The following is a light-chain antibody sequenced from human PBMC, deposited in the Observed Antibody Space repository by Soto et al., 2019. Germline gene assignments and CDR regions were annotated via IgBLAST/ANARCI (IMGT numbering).Light chain of an antibody. Sequence: EIVLTQSPGTLSLSPGERATLSCXASQGVWGYVAWYQQKPGQAPRLLIYDSSKRATGIPARFSGSGSGTDFTLTISSLEPEDFAVYYCQQRSRWPWTFGQGTKVDIK. CDR2: DSS. J-gene: IGKJ1*01. CDR3: QQRSRWPWT. V-gene: IGKV3-11*01. CDR1: QGVWGY.